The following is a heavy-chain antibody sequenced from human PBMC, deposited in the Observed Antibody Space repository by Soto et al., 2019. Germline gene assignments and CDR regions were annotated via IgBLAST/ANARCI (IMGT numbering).Heavy chain of an antibody. CDR2: IKGKTDGGTT. CDR1: GFTFTNAW. V-gene: IGHV3-15*01. Sequence: GGSLRLSCAASGFTFTNAWMSWVRQAPGKGLEWVGRIKGKTDGGTTDYAAPVKGRFTISRDDSKNTLYLQMNSLKTEDTAVYYCTTARGTYGAEYFQHWGQGTLVTVSS. D-gene: IGHD4-17*01. CDR3: TTARGTYGAEYFQH. J-gene: IGHJ1*01.